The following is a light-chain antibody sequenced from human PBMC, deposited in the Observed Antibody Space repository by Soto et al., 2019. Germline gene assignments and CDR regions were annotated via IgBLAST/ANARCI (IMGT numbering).Light chain of an antibody. CDR2: GAS. J-gene: IGKJ3*01. V-gene: IGKV3-20*01. CDR1: QSVSSSY. Sequence: EIMLTQSPGTLSLYPGERATLSCRASQSVSSSYLGWYQQKPGQAPRLLIYGASSRATGIPDRFSGSGSGTDFTLTISRLEPEDFAVYYCQQYGSSFSFTFGPGTKVDIK. CDR3: QQYGSSFSFT.